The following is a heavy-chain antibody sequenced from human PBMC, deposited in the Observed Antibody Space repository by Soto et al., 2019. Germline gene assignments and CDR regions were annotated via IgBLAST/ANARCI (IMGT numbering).Heavy chain of an antibody. Sequence: EVQLVESGGGLVKPWGSLRLSCAASGFTFSSYSMNWVRQAPGKGLEWVSSISSSSSYIYYADSVKGRFTISRDNAKNSLYLQMNSLRAEDTAVYYCARARQQLVPFYYYYGMDVWGQGTTVTVSS. CDR1: GFTFSSYS. CDR3: ARARQQLVPFYYYYGMDV. J-gene: IGHJ6*02. CDR2: ISSSSSYI. V-gene: IGHV3-21*01. D-gene: IGHD6-13*01.